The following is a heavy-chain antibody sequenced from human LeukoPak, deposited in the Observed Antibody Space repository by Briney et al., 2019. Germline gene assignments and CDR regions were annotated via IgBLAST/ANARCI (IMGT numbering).Heavy chain of an antibody. J-gene: IGHJ5*02. D-gene: IGHD6-13*01. V-gene: IGHV3-23*01. CDR3: ARAYSSSWYWFDP. CDR1: GFTFSSYA. CDR2: ISGSGGST. Sequence: GGSLRLSCAASGFTFSSYAMSWVRQAPGKGLEWVSAISGSGGSTYYADSVKGRFTISRDNSKNTLYLQMNSLRAEDTAVYHCARAYSSSWYWFDPWGQGTLVTVSS.